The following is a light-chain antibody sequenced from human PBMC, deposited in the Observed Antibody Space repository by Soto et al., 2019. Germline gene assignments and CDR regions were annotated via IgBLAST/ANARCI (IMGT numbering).Light chain of an antibody. CDR3: AAWDDSLSGQV. CDR2: RDY. J-gene: IGLJ2*01. CDR1: TSNIGSNY. Sequence: QSVLTQPPSASGTHGQRVTISCSGSTSNIGSNYVFWYQQLPGTAPKLLIYRDYQRPSGVPDRFSGSKSATSASLAISGLRSEDEADYFCAAWDDSLSGQVFGGGTKVTVL. V-gene: IGLV1-47*01.